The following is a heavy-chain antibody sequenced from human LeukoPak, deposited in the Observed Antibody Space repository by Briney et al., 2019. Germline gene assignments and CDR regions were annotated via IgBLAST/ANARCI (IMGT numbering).Heavy chain of an antibody. CDR1: GYTFTGYY. CDR3: ARGGTEAGSGDY. D-gene: IGHD3-10*01. Sequence: ASVKVSCKASGYTFTGYYMHWVRQAPGQGLEWMGRINPNSGGTDFAQKFQGRVTMTRDTSISTAYMELSRLRSDDTAIYYCARGGTEAGSGDYWGQGTLVTVSS. CDR2: INPNSGGT. J-gene: IGHJ4*02. V-gene: IGHV1-2*06.